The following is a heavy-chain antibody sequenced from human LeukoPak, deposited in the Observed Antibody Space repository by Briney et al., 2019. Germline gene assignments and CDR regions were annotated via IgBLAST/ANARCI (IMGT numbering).Heavy chain of an antibody. CDR1: GYTFTSYG. Sequence: ASVKVSCKASGYTFTSYGISWVRQAPGQGLEWMGWINPNSGGTNYAQKFQGRVTMTRDTSISTAYMELSRLRSDDTAVYYCARSDAAADYWGQGTLVTVSS. D-gene: IGHD6-13*01. J-gene: IGHJ4*02. CDR2: INPNSGGT. V-gene: IGHV1-2*02. CDR3: ARSDAAADY.